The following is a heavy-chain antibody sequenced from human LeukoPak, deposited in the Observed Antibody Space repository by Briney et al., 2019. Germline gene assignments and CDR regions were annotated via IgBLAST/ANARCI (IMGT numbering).Heavy chain of an antibody. J-gene: IGHJ5*02. CDR3: ARLPGGGELLWFGELLMGWFDP. D-gene: IGHD3-10*01. Sequence: PSETLSLTCTVSGGSISSSSYYWGWIRQPPGKGLEWIGSIYYSGSTYYNPSLKSRVTISVDTSKNQFSLKLSSVTAADTAVYYCARLPGGGELLWFGELLMGWFDPWGQGTLVTVSS. V-gene: IGHV4-39*07. CDR2: IYYSGST. CDR1: GGSISSSSYY.